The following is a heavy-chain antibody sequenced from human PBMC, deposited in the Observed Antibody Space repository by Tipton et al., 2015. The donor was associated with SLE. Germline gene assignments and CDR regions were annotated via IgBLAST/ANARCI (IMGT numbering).Heavy chain of an antibody. J-gene: IGHJ4*02. CDR1: GYSISSGYS. CDR3: ASSQYCSDSSCYSFDY. D-gene: IGHD2-2*02. V-gene: IGHV4-38-2*02. Sequence: TLSLTCTVSGYSISSGYSWGWLRQPPGKGLEWIGSMFHGGSTYYNPSLKSRITISVDTSKNQFSLKLSSVTAADTAVYHCASSQYCSDSSCYSFDYWGQGTLVTVSS. CDR2: MFHGGST.